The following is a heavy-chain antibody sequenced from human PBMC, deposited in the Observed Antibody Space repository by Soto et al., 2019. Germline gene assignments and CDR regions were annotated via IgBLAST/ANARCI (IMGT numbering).Heavy chain of an antibody. CDR1: GFTFSNYA. Sequence: GGSLRLSCSASGFTFSNYAMYWVRQAPGKGLEYVSAVSDNGGTSYYADSVKGRFTISRDNSKNTLYLQMSSLRAEDTAVYYCAKAIGYSSGWYEGYWGQGTLVTVSS. CDR2: VSDNGGTS. D-gene: IGHD6-19*01. V-gene: IGHV3-64*04. J-gene: IGHJ4*02. CDR3: AKAIGYSSGWYEGY.